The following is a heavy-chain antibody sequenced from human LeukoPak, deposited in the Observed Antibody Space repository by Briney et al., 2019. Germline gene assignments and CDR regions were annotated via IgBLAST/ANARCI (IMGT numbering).Heavy chain of an antibody. CDR2: ISGSGGDT. CDR1: GFTFSSYA. J-gene: IGHJ4*02. Sequence: GGSLRLSCAASGFTFSSYAMSWVRQAPGKGLEWVSAISGSGGDTYYADSVEGRFTISRDNSKNTLYLQMNSLRAEDTAVYYCVRDLMRFLEWVNWGQGTLVTVSS. D-gene: IGHD3-3*01. CDR3: VRDLMRFLEWVN. V-gene: IGHV3-23*01.